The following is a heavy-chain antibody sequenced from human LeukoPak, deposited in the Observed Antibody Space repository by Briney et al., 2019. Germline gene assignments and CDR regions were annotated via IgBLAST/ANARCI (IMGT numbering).Heavy chain of an antibody. J-gene: IGHJ4*02. D-gene: IGHD3-22*01. CDR3: ARYDYDTGFDY. CDR2: IRSKANSYAT. V-gene: IGHV3-73*01. CDR1: GFTFSGSA. Sequence: GGSLRLSCAASGFTFSGSAMHWVRQASGKGLEWVGRIRSKANSYATAYAASVKGRFTISRDDSKNTAYLQMNSLRAEDTAVYYCARYDYDTGFDYWGQGTLVTVSS.